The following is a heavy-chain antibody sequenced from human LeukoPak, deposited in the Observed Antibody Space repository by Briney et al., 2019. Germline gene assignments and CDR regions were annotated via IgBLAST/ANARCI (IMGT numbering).Heavy chain of an antibody. Sequence: GGSLRLSCAASGFAFSSYAMHWVRQAPGKGLEYVSAITSNGGSTYYANSVKGRFTISRDNSKNTLYLQMGSLRAEVMAVYYCASAYVSGRYDYWGQGTLVTVSS. V-gene: IGHV3-64*01. D-gene: IGHD1-26*01. J-gene: IGHJ4*02. CDR2: ITSNGGST. CDR3: ASAYVSGRYDY. CDR1: GFAFSSYA.